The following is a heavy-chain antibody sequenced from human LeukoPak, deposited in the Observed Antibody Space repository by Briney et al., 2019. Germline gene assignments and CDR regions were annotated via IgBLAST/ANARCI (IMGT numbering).Heavy chain of an antibody. V-gene: IGHV3-9*01. CDR2: ISWNSGSI. J-gene: IGHJ3*02. CDR1: GFTFDDYA. CDR3: AKVYSGSYFQAFDI. D-gene: IGHD1-26*01. Sequence: GRSLRLSCAASGFTFDDYAMHWVGQAPGKGLEWVSGISWNSGSIGYADSVKGRFTISRDNAKNSLYLQMNSLRAEDTALYYCAKVYSGSYFQAFDIWGQGTMVTVSS.